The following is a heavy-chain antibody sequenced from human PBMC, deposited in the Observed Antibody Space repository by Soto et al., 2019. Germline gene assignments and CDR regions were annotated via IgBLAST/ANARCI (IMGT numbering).Heavy chain of an antibody. Sequence: QVQLVQSGAEVKKPGASVKVSCKASGYTFTSYDINWVRQATGQGLEWMGWMNPNSGNTGYAQKFQGRVTMSRDTSISTAYMELSSLRAEDTAVYYCAREGGYSYGFDYWGQGTLVTVSS. D-gene: IGHD5-18*01. V-gene: IGHV1-8*01. CDR2: MNPNSGNT. CDR1: GYTFTSYD. CDR3: AREGGYSYGFDY. J-gene: IGHJ4*02.